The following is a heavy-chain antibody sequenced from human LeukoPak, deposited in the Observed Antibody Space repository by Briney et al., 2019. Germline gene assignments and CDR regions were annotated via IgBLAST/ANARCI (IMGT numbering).Heavy chain of an antibody. V-gene: IGHV3-66*01. CDR1: GFTFSDYY. CDR3: AKVLISSWYYYFDY. Sequence: GGSLRLSCAASGFTFSDYYMSWIRQAPGKGLEWVSVIYSGGSTYYADSVKGRFTISRDNSKNTLYLQMNSLRAEDTAVYYCAKVLISSWYYYFDYWGQGTLVTVSS. J-gene: IGHJ4*02. CDR2: IYSGGST. D-gene: IGHD6-13*01.